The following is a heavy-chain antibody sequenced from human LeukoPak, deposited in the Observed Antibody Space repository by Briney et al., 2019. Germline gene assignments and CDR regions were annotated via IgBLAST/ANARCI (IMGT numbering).Heavy chain of an antibody. V-gene: IGHV3-48*04. D-gene: IGHD1-26*01. Sequence: GGSLRLSCAASGFTFSTYSMNWVRQAPGKGLEWVSYISGSSTNIYYVDSVKGRFTISRDNAKNSLYLQMNSLRAEDTAVYYCARVYSGSYYFDYWGQGTLVTVSS. J-gene: IGHJ4*02. CDR2: ISGSSTNI. CDR1: GFTFSTYS. CDR3: ARVYSGSYYFDY.